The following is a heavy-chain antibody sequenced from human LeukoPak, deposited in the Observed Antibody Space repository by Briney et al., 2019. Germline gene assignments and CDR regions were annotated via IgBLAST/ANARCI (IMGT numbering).Heavy chain of an antibody. D-gene: IGHD1-1*01. V-gene: IGHV3-20*04. J-gene: IGHJ1*01. CDR2: INWIGDTT. CDR3: ATNPPGRTYLQD. CDR1: GFTFDDYG. Sequence: PGGSLRLSCAASGFTFDDYGMTWVRQVPGNGLEWIAEINWIGDTTRYGDSVKSRFTISRDNAKNSLDLQINSLRVEDTAFYYCATNPPGRTYLQDWGQGTLVTVSS.